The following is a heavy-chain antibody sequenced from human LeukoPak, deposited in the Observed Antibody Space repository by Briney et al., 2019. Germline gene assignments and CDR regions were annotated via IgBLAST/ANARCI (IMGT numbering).Heavy chain of an antibody. Sequence: QPGRSLRLSCAASGFTFSTYGMHWVRQAPGKGLEWVTVISYDGHTNYADSVKGRFSISRDKSKNTLYLQRNGLRDEDTAVYYCARDFSGSYDYWGQGTLVTVSS. D-gene: IGHD1-26*01. J-gene: IGHJ4*02. V-gene: IGHV3-30*03. CDR2: ISYDGHT. CDR1: GFTFSTYG. CDR3: ARDFSGSYDY.